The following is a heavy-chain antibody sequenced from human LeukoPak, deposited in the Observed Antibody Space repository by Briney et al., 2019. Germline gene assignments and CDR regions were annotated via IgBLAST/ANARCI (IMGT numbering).Heavy chain of an antibody. CDR2: IFYSGST. CDR3: ARLDNSGYYFIDY. D-gene: IGHD3-22*01. J-gene: IGHJ4*02. Sequence: PSETLSLTCAVYGGSFSGYYWSWIRQPPGKGLEWIGSIFYSGSTYYNPSLKSRVTISVDTSKNQFSLKLTSVTAADTAVYYCARLDNSGYYFIDYWGQGTLVTVSS. CDR1: GGSFSGYY. V-gene: IGHV4-34*12.